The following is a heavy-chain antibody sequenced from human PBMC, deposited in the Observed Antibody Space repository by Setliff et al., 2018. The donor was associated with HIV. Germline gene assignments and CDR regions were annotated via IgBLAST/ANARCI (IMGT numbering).Heavy chain of an antibody. CDR2: IYTSGST. Sequence: SSETLSLTCTVSGGSINSGSYYWTWIRQPAGKGLEWIGHIYTSGSTNYNPSLKSRVTISVDTSKNQFSLKLSSVTAADTAVYYCARPLTVSYNFWGDAFAIWGQGTMVTVSS. J-gene: IGHJ3*02. CDR3: ARPLTVSYNFWGDAFAI. CDR1: GGSINSGSYY. D-gene: IGHD3-3*01. V-gene: IGHV4-61*09.